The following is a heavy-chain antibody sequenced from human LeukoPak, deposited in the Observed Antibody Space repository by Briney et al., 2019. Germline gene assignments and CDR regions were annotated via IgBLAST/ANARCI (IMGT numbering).Heavy chain of an antibody. CDR3: ARGAGYCTGGRCYFWFDP. J-gene: IGHJ5*02. CDR1: GLTFSSYW. D-gene: IGHD2-15*01. Sequence: GGSLRLSCAASGLTFSSYWMTWVRQAPGRGLEWVANIKEDGTVKNYVDSVRGRFTIYRDNAKNSLFLQMNSLRGEDTAVYYCARGAGYCTGGRCYFWFDPWGQGTLVTVSS. CDR2: IKEDGTVK. V-gene: IGHV3-7*05.